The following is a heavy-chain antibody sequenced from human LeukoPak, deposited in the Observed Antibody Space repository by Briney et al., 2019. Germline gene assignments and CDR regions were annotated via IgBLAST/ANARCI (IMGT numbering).Heavy chain of an antibody. CDR2: ISGGGGNT. V-gene: IGHV3-23*01. Sequence: GGSLRLSCAASGFTFSSNAMNWVRQAPGKGLEWVSAISGGGGNTYYADSVKGRFTISRDSSKNTLFLRMNSLRAEDTAVYYCAKDHPDSSNWGLDNWGQGTLVTVSS. D-gene: IGHD6-13*01. J-gene: IGHJ4*02. CDR3: AKDHPDSSNWGLDN. CDR1: GFTFSSNA.